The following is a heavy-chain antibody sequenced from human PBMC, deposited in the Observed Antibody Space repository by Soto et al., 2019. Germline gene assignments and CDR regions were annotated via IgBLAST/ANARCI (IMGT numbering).Heavy chain of an antibody. Sequence: QVQLQESGPGLVKPSETLSLTCTVSGGSISSYYWSWIRQSPGKGLEWIGYIHYSGSTKSNPSLKCRFTISVDTSRNQVSLKLSSVTAADSAVYFCARARYQLLHPYYYGMDVWGQGTTVTVSS. D-gene: IGHD2-2*01. CDR1: GGSISSYY. V-gene: IGHV4-59*01. CDR3: ARARYQLLHPYYYGMDV. CDR2: IHYSGST. J-gene: IGHJ6*02.